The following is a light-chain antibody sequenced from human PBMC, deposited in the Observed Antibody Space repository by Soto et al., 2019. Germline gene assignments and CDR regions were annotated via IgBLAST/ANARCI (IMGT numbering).Light chain of an antibody. Sequence: EIVLTQSQGTLSLSPGERATLSYMSSQTVISAYLAWYQQKPGQAPRLLIYDVSSRATGIPARFSGSGSGTDFTLTVSRLEPEDFAVYYCQQYGSTPETFGQGTKVDIK. V-gene: IGKV3-20*01. CDR3: QQYGSTPET. CDR2: DVS. CDR1: QTVISAY. J-gene: IGKJ1*01.